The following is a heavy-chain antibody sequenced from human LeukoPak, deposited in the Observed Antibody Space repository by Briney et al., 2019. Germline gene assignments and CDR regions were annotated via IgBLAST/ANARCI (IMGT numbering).Heavy chain of an antibody. J-gene: IGHJ4*02. V-gene: IGHV3-11*01. D-gene: IGHD5-18*01. CDR2: ISSSGGTI. CDR1: GFTFSDYY. Sequence: GGSLRLSCAASGFTFSDYYMNWIRQAPGKGLEWISYISSSGGTIYYVDSVKGRFTISRDNAKKSLYLQMNSLRAEDTAVYYCASGLNMVTVPFDYWGQGTLVTVSS. CDR3: ASGLNMVTVPFDY.